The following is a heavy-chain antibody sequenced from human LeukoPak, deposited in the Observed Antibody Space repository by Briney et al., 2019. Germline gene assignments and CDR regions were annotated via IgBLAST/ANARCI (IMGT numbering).Heavy chain of an antibody. J-gene: IGHJ6*02. CDR2: IIPIFGTA. Sequence: SVKVSCKASGGTFISYAISWVRQAPGQGLEWMGGIIPIFGTANYAQKFQGRVTITADESTGTAYMELSSLRSEDTAVYYCARVPPPYYYYGMDVWGQGTTVTVSS. CDR1: GGTFISYA. V-gene: IGHV1-69*13. CDR3: ARVPPPYYYYGMDV.